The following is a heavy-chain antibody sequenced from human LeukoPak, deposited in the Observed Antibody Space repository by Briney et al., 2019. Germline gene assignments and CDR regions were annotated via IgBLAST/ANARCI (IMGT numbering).Heavy chain of an antibody. Sequence: SETLSLTCTVSGGSISSYYWSWIRQPPGKRLEWIGYIYYSGSTNYNPSLKSRVTISVDTSKNQFSLKLSSVTAADTAVYYCARDTHYYDSSGLSRAFDIWGQGTMVTVSS. CDR3: ARDTHYYDSSGLSRAFDI. V-gene: IGHV4-59*01. CDR1: GGSISSYY. D-gene: IGHD3-22*01. CDR2: IYYSGST. J-gene: IGHJ3*02.